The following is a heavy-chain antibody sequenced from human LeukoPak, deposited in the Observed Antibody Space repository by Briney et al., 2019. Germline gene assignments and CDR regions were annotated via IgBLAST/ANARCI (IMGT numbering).Heavy chain of an antibody. Sequence: ISSXXXXIYYADSXKXXXXXXRXNAKNSLYLQMNSLRDEXTAVYYCARDRSSGYAGSFDYWGQGTLVTVSS. V-gene: IGHV3-48*02. J-gene: IGHJ4*02. CDR3: ARDRSSGYAGSFDY. D-gene: IGHD5-12*01. CDR2: ISSXXXXI.